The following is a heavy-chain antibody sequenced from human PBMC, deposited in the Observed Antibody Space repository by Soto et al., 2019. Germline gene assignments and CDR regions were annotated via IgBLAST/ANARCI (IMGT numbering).Heavy chain of an antibody. V-gene: IGHV4-31*03. CDR3: ARALVPAATYFDY. Sequence: SETLSLTCTVSGGSISSGGYYWSWIRQHPGKGLEWIGYTYYSGSTYYNPSLKSRVTISVDTSKNQFSLKLSSVTAADTAVYYCARALVPAATYFDYWGQGTLVTVSS. D-gene: IGHD2-2*01. CDR2: TYYSGST. J-gene: IGHJ4*02. CDR1: GGSISSGGYY.